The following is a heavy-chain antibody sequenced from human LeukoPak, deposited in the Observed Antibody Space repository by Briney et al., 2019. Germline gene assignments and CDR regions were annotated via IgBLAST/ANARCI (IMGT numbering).Heavy chain of an antibody. CDR2: ISHSGIT. D-gene: IGHD3-3*01. J-gene: IGHJ4*02. CDR1: SYSISSDYY. Sequence: PSETLSLTCVVSSYSISSDYYWGWIRQPPGKGLEWIGSISHSGITYYNPSLKSRVTISLDTSKNHFSLKLSSVTAAGTAVYFCAKMSAYYFFDYWGQGALVTVSS. CDR3: AKMSAYYFFDY. V-gene: IGHV4-38-2*01.